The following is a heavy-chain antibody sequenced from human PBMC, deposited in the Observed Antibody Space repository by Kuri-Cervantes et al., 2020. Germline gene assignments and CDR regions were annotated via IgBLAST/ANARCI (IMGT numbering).Heavy chain of an antibody. CDR3: ARVISDQRTVTTGYYYYYYMDV. V-gene: IGHV4-39*07. CDR2: VYYSGST. Sequence: SETLSLTCTVSGGSVSSSSYYWGWIRQPPGKGLEWIGTVYYSGSTYYNPSLKSRVTISVDTSKNQFSLKLSSVTAADTAVYYCARVISDQRTVTTGYYYYYYMDVWGKGTTVTVSS. CDR1: GGSVSSSSYY. D-gene: IGHD4-11*01. J-gene: IGHJ6*03.